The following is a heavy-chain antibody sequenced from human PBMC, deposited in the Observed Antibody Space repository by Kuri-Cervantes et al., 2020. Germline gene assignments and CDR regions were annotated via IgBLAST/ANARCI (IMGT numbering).Heavy chain of an antibody. V-gene: IGHV4-34*01. Sequence: SETLSLTCAVYGGSFSGYYWSWIRQPPGKGLEWIREINHSGSTNYNPSLKSRVTISVDTSKNQFSLNLSSVTGADTAVYYCARETTGLADYWGQGTLVTVSS. CDR2: INHSGST. D-gene: IGHD1-14*01. J-gene: IGHJ4*02. CDR3: ARETTGLADY. CDR1: GGSFSGYY.